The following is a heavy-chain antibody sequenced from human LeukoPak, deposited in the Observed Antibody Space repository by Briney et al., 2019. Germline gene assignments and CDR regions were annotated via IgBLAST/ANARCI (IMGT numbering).Heavy chain of an antibody. CDR1: EFTFSSYA. Sequence: GGSLRLSCVASEFTFSSYAMNWVRQAPGKGLEWVSAMSGSGGSTYYADSVKGRFTISRDNSKNTLYLQMNSLRAEDTAVYYCAKKIAAAGAAFDIWGQGTMVTVSS. D-gene: IGHD6-13*01. J-gene: IGHJ3*02. V-gene: IGHV3-23*01. CDR3: AKKIAAAGAAFDI. CDR2: MSGSGGST.